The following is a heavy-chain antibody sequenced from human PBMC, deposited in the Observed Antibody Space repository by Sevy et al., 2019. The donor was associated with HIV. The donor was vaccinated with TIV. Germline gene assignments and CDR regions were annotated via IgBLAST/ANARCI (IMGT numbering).Heavy chain of an antibody. D-gene: IGHD6-19*01. Sequence: GGSLRLSCAASGFTFNTHAMHWVRQAPGKGLEWVALISYDGIIKYYADSVKGRLTISRDNSKNTLSLQMSSLRVEDTAVYYCAREGGYTSAWSPGNHWGQGTLVTVSS. CDR3: AREGGYTSAWSPGNH. CDR1: GFTFNTHA. J-gene: IGHJ4*02. V-gene: IGHV3-30*04. CDR2: ISYDGIIK.